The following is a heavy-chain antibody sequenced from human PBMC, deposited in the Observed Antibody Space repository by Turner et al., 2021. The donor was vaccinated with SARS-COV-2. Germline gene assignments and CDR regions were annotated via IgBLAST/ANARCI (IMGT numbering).Heavy chain of an antibody. Sequence: QLQLQESGPGLVKPSETLSLTCTVSGGSISSSSYSWGWIRQPPGKGLEWIGSIYYSGRTYYTPSLKSRVSISVDTSKNQFSLRLSSVTAADTAVYYCATPSVSYDSSGYFHFDLWGRGTLVTVSS. CDR3: ATPSVSYDSSGYFHFDL. D-gene: IGHD3-22*01. CDR2: IYYSGRT. CDR1: GGSISSSSYS. J-gene: IGHJ2*01. V-gene: IGHV4-39*01.